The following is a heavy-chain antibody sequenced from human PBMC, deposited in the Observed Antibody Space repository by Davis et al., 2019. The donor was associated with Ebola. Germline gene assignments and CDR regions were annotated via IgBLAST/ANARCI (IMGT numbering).Heavy chain of an antibody. J-gene: IGHJ3*02. CDR3: ARDLPQTGYCTGGVCTDAFDI. CDR1: GGSISSYY. D-gene: IGHD2-8*02. CDR2: IYTSGST. V-gene: IGHV4-4*07. Sequence: PGGSLRLSCTVSGGSISSYYWSWIRQPAGKGLEWIGRIYTSGSTNYNPSLKSRVTMSVDTSKNQFSLKLSSVTAADTAVYYCARDLPQTGYCTGGVCTDAFDIWGQGTMVTVSS.